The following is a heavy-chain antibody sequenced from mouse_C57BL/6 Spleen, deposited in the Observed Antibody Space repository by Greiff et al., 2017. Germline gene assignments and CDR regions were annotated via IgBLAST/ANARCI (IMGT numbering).Heavy chain of an antibody. CDR2: IDPSDSET. CDR1: GYTFTSYW. CDR3: ARGDYGSRKGFAY. V-gene: IGHV1-52*01. Sequence: QVQLQQPGAELVRPGSSVKLSCKASGYTFTSYWMHWVKQRPIQGLEWIGNIDPSDSETHYNQKFKDKATLTVDKSSSTAYMQLSSLTSEDSAVYYCARGDYGSRKGFAYWAKGLWSLSLQ. J-gene: IGHJ3*01. D-gene: IGHD1-1*01.